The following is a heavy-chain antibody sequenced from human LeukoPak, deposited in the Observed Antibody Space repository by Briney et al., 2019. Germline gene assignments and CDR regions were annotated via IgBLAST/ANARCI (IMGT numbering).Heavy chain of an antibody. Sequence: ASVKVSCKASGGTFSSYAISWVRQAPGQGLEWMGGFIPIFGTANYAQKFQGRVTITTDESTSTAYMELSSLRSEDTAVYYCARDIGRVGSPNWFDPWGQGTLVTVSS. J-gene: IGHJ5*02. V-gene: IGHV1-69*05. D-gene: IGHD2-15*01. CDR2: FIPIFGTA. CDR3: ARDIGRVGSPNWFDP. CDR1: GGTFSSYA.